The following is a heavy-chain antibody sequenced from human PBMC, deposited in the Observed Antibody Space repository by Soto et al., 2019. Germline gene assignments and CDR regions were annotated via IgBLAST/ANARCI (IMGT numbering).Heavy chain of an antibody. V-gene: IGHV1-8*01. Sequence: ASVKVSCKASGYSFTSLDINWVRQTAGQGLEWMGWMQPSTGRTGYAQKFQGRVTMTRDTSNSTAYMELRGLRSDDTAVYYCARVTLKAGNWFDPWGQGTLVTVSS. CDR3: ARVTLKAGNWFDP. CDR1: GYSFTSLD. J-gene: IGHJ5*02. CDR2: MQPSTGRT.